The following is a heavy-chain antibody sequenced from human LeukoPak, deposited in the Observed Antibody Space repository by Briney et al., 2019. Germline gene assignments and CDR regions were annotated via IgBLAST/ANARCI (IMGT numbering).Heavy chain of an antibody. J-gene: IGHJ4*02. Sequence: GGSLRLSCAASGFTFSSNYMSWVRQAPGKGLEWVSVIYSGGSTYYADSVKGRFTISRDNSKSTLYLQMNSLRAEDTAVYYCARTTYYYDSSGYPGLYYFDYWGQGTLVTVSS. CDR1: GFTFSSNY. V-gene: IGHV3-53*01. CDR3: ARTTYYYDSSGYPGLYYFDY. D-gene: IGHD3-22*01. CDR2: IYSGGST.